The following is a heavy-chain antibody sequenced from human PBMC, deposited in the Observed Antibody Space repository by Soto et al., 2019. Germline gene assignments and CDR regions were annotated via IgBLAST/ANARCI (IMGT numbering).Heavy chain of an antibody. V-gene: IGHV4-39*01. CDR1: DGSISRSAFY. D-gene: IGHD6-19*01. CDR2: VHYTGST. CDR3: GRHLYSGDSSGYYGS. J-gene: IGHJ5*02. Sequence: QLQLKESGPGLVKPSKTLSLTCTVSDGSISRSAFYWGWIRQPPGKGLEWIGSVHYTGSTYYNPSLKSRVTISVASINIHMSVKVRAVTAADTAVYFCGRHLYSGDSSGYYGSWGQRALVSVSS.